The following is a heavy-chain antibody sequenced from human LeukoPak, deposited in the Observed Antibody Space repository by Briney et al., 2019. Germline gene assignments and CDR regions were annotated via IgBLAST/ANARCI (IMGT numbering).Heavy chain of an antibody. J-gene: IGHJ3*02. CDR1: GFTFSSYS. CDR3: ARTWTTVTSLISFDI. Sequence: PGGSLRLSCAASGFTFSSYSMNWVRQAPGKGLEWVSSISSSSSYIYYGDSVKGRFTISRDNAKDSLYLQMNSLRAEDTAVYYCARTWTTVTSLISFDIWGQGTMVTVSS. D-gene: IGHD4-17*01. CDR2: ISSSSSYI. V-gene: IGHV3-21*01.